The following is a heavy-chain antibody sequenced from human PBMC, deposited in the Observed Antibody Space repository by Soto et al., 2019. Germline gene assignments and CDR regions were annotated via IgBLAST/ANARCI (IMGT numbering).Heavy chain of an antibody. CDR2: IYYNGNT. Sequence: QVQLQESGPGLVKPSETLSLTCTVSGGSFSNHYWSWIRQPPGKGLEWIGYIYYNGNTNYNPSLKSRVTMSVDTSKNQFSLKLSSVSPADTAVYYCARSNWYSEYWGQGTLVTVSS. D-gene: IGHD7-27*01. J-gene: IGHJ4*02. CDR3: ARSNWYSEY. V-gene: IGHV4-59*11. CDR1: GGSFSNHY.